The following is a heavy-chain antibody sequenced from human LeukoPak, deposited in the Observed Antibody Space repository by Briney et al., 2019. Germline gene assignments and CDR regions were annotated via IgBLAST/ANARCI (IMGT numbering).Heavy chain of an antibody. CDR1: GYSISSDYY. V-gene: IGHV4-38-2*02. Sequence: SETLSLTCTVPGYSISSDYYWGWVRQPPGKGLEWIGSIYHSGSTYYNPSLKSRVTISVDTSKNQFSLKLTSVTAADTAVYYCARAIEVGAMTPFDYWGQGTLVTVSS. J-gene: IGHJ4*02. CDR3: ARAIEVGAMTPFDY. CDR2: IYHSGST. D-gene: IGHD1-26*01.